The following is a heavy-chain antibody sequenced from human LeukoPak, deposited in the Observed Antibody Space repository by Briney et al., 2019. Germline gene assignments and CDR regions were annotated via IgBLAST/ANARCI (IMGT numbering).Heavy chain of an antibody. J-gene: IGHJ4*02. D-gene: IGHD1-26*01. CDR1: GFTFSSYA. CDR3: AKDREYSGSYHAFDY. CDR2: ISGSGGST. Sequence: AGGSLRLSCAASGFTFSSYAMSWVRQAPGKGLEWVSDISGSGGSTFYADSVKGRFTISRDSSKNTLYLQMNSQRAEDTAVYYCAKDREYSGSYHAFDYWGQGTLVTVSS. V-gene: IGHV3-23*01.